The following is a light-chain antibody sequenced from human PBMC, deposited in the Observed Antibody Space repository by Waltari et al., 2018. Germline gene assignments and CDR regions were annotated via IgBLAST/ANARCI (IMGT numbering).Light chain of an antibody. J-gene: IGLJ3*02. CDR1: AVPKRF. V-gene: IGLV3-10*01. CDR3: YSPRV. Sequence: SYELTQPPSVSVSPGQTARITCSGDAVPKRFVSWFQQKSGQAPLLIIYQDDKRPSGIPDRVSASTSGTTSTLSISEAQVEDDADYYGYSPRVFGGGTTLTVL. CDR2: QDD.